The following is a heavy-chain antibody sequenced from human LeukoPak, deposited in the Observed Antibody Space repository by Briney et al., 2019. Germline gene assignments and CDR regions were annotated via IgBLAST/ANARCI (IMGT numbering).Heavy chain of an antibody. J-gene: IGHJ4*02. CDR2: IWYDGSNK. D-gene: IGHD3-10*01. CDR1: GFTFSSYG. Sequence: GGSLRLSCAASGFTFSSYGMHWVRQAPGKGLEWVAVIWYDGSNKYYADSVKGRFTIPRDNSKNTLYLQMNSLRAEDTAVYYCARSYYYGSGSYYPFDYWGQGTLVTVSS. V-gene: IGHV3-33*08. CDR3: ARSYYYGSGSYYPFDY.